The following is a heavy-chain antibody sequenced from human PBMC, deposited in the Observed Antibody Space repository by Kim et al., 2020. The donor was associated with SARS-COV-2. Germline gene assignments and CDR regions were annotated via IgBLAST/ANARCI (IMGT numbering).Heavy chain of an antibody. CDR2: IIPIFGTA. CDR1: GGTFSSYA. D-gene: IGHD3-10*01. Sequence: SVKVSCKASGGTFSSYAISWVRQAPGQGLEWMGGIIPIFGTANYAQKFQGRVTITADESTSTAYMELSSLRSEDTAVYYCARDRPMTGELPQLNWFDPWGQGTLVTVSS. V-gene: IGHV1-69*13. J-gene: IGHJ5*02. CDR3: ARDRPMTGELPQLNWFDP.